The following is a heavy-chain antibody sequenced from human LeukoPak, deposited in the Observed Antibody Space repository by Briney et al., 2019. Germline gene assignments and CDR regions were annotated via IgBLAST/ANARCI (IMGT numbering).Heavy chain of an antibody. CDR1: GGSISSYY. J-gene: IGHJ3*02. Sequence: TSETLSLNCTVSGGSISSYYWSWIRQPPGKGLEWIGYIYYSGSTNYNPSLKSRVTISVDTSKNQFSLKLSSVTAADTAVYYCARVVVSGWPSRIGAFDIWGQGTMVTVSS. CDR3: ARVVVSGWPSRIGAFDI. V-gene: IGHV4-59*01. CDR2: IYYSGST. D-gene: IGHD6-19*01.